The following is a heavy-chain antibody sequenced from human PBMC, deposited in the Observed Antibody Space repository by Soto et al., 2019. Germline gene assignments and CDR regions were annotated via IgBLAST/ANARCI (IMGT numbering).Heavy chain of an antibody. Sequence: GGSLRLSCAASGFTFSSYAMNWVRQAPGKGLEWVYIWYADSVRGRFTISRDNAKNSVYLQLSGLRDDDTAVYYCARGVPYDESGHYLRLVFDYWGQGALVTVSS. CDR2: I. CDR1: GFTFSSYA. D-gene: IGHD3-22*01. V-gene: IGHV3-21*01. CDR3: ARGVPYDESGHYLRLVFDY. J-gene: IGHJ4*02.